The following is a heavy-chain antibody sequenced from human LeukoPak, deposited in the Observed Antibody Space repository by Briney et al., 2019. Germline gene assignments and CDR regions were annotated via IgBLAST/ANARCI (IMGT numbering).Heavy chain of an antibody. CDR3: AGSMTTVTNFDY. Sequence: PGGSLRLSCAASTSASTFIFSGYSMNWVRQAPGKGLEWVSSISSSSSYIYYADSVKGRFTISRDNAKNSLYLQMNSLRAEDTAVYYCAGSMTTVTNFDYWGQGTLVTVSS. CDR2: ISSSSSYI. CDR1: TSASTFIFSGYS. J-gene: IGHJ4*02. V-gene: IGHV3-21*01. D-gene: IGHD4-17*01.